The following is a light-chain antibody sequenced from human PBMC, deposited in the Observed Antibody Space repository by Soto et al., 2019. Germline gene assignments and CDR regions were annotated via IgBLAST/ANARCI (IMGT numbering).Light chain of an antibody. CDR2: CAS. V-gene: IGKV4-1*01. Sequence: DIVITQSPDSLAVSLGERATINCKSSQTVLSTSNNRDYLAWYQQKPGQPPKLLINCASTRLSGVPDRFSGSGYGTDYTLKISSLQAEDLAVYYCQLYLYFPLTFGGGTRVEIK. CDR3: QLYLYFPLT. CDR1: QTVLSTSNNRDY. J-gene: IGKJ4*01.